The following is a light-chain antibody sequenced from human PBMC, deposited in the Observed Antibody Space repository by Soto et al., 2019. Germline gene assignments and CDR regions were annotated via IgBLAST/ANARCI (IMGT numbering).Light chain of an antibody. V-gene: IGKV3-11*01. Sequence: EVVLTQSPDTLSLSPGETATLSCRASQSVDSYVAWYQQKLGQAPRLLIYDAYTRATGDAARFTGSESAIDFSLTITSLEPEDFAIYYCQQRAKWPSTFGPGTKVE. J-gene: IGKJ2*02. CDR2: DAY. CDR1: QSVDSY. CDR3: QQRAKWPST.